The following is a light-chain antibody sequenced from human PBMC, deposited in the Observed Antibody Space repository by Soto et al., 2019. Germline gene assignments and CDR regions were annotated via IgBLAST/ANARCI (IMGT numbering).Light chain of an antibody. CDR3: LSAASSGTYV. CDR1: ALPKKY. V-gene: IGLV3-16*01. J-gene: IGLJ1*01. Sequence: SYELTQPPSVSVSLGQMARITCSGEALPKKYAYWYQQKPGQFPVLVIYKDSERPSGIPERFSGSSSGTIVTLTISGVQAEDEADYYCLSAASSGTYVFGTGTKLTVL. CDR2: KDS.